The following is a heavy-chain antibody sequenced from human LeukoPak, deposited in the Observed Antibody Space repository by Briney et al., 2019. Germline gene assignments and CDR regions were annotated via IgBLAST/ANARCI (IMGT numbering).Heavy chain of an antibody. CDR1: GYTFTSYG. V-gene: IGHV1-18*01. CDR2: ISAYNGIT. J-gene: IGHJ4*02. Sequence: ASVKVSCKASGYTFTSYGISWVRQAPGQGLEWMGWISAYNGITNYAQKLQGRVTMTTDTSTSTAYMELRSLRSDDTAVYYCARATKLLDYYDSSGYYYVPTAFDYWGQGTLVTVSS. CDR3: ARATKLLDYYDSSGYYYVPTAFDY. D-gene: IGHD3-22*01.